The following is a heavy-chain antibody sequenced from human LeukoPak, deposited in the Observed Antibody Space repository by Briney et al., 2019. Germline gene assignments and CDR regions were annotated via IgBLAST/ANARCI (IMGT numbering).Heavy chain of an antibody. CDR3: ARGRFGELFPFDY. D-gene: IGHD3-10*01. J-gene: IGHJ4*02. CDR1: GGSISSYY. Sequence: SETLSLTCTVSGGSISSYYWSWIRQPPGKGLEWIGYIYYSGSTNYNPSLKSRVTISVDTSKNQFSLKLSSVTAADTAVYYCARGRFGELFPFDYWGQGTLVTVSS. CDR2: IYYSGST. V-gene: IGHV4-59*01.